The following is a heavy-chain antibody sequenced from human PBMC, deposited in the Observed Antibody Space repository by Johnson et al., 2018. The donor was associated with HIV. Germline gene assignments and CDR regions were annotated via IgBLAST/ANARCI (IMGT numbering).Heavy chain of an antibody. V-gene: IGHV3-11*04. CDR1: GFTFSDFY. CDR3: VRGLLWFGELLEAFDI. Sequence: QVQLVESWGGLVKPGGSLRLSCAASGFTFSDFYMSWIRQAPGKGLEWVSYIDSRGSIIYSADSVQGRFTISRDNAKNTLYLQMTSLRAEDTAVYYCVRGLLWFGELLEAFDIWGQGTMVTVSS. J-gene: IGHJ3*02. CDR2: IDSRGSII. D-gene: IGHD3-10*01.